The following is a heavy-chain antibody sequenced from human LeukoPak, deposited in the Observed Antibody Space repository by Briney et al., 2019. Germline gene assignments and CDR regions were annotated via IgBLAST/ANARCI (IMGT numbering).Heavy chain of an antibody. CDR2: ISYDGSNK. J-gene: IGHJ5*02. D-gene: IGHD6-19*01. CDR3: AKDRSYSSGWYGNWFDP. V-gene: IGHV3-30*18. Sequence: GGSLRLSCAASGFTFSSYGMHWVRQAPGKGLEWEAVISYDGSNKYYADSVKGRFTISRDNSKNTLYLQMNSLRAEDTAVYYCAKDRSYSSGWYGNWFDPWGQGTLVTVSS. CDR1: GFTFSSYG.